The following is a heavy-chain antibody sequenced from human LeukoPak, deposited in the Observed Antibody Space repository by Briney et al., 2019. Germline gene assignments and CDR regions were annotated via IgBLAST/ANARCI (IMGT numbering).Heavy chain of an antibody. CDR2: ISGSGGST. V-gene: IGHV3-23*01. Sequence: GGSLRLSCAASGFTFSSYAMSWVRQAPGKGLEWVSAISGSGGSTYYADSVKGRFTISRDNSKNSLYLQMNSLRAEDTAVYYCAREFSAVAGTYYFDYWGQGTLVTVSS. J-gene: IGHJ4*02. D-gene: IGHD6-19*01. CDR3: AREFSAVAGTYYFDY. CDR1: GFTFSSYA.